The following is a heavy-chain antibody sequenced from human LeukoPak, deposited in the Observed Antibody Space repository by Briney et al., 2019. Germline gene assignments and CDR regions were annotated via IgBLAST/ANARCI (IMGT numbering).Heavy chain of an antibody. CDR2: IWYDGTNK. V-gene: IGHV3-33*01. Sequence: GGSLRLSCAASGFTFTTYGLHWVRPTPGKGLEWVALIWYDGTNKYYADSVKGRFTISRDNSKNTLYLQMNGLRAEDTAVYYCARDGAAAGRSPYFQHWGQGTLVTVSS. J-gene: IGHJ1*01. CDR1: GFTFTTYG. CDR3: ARDGAAAGRSPYFQH. D-gene: IGHD6-13*01.